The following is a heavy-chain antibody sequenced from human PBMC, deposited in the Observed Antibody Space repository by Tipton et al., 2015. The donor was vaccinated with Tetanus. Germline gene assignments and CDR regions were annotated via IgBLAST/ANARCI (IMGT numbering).Heavy chain of an antibody. Sequence: SLRLSCTTSDFTLSHYYMDWVRQGPGKGLEWVGRTTNKANSYATDFAASVKGRFIISRDDSKNSLYLQMNSLRTEDTAVYYCVSRPLTSYWYFDVWGRGTRVTVSS. D-gene: IGHD2-2*01. J-gene: IGHJ2*01. CDR1: DFTLSHYY. CDR3: VSRPLTSYWYFDV. CDR2: TTNKANSYAT. V-gene: IGHV3-72*01.